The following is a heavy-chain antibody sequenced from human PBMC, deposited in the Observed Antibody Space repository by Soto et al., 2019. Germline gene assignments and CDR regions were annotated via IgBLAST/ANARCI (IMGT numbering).Heavy chain of an antibody. CDR2: IYPGDSDT. V-gene: IGHV5-51*01. J-gene: IGHJ4*02. Sequence: GESLKISCKGSGYSFTSYWIGWVRQMPGKGLEWMGIIYPGDSDTRYSPSFQGQVTISADKSISTAYLQWSSLKASDTAMYYCARQEITMVRGVTTDYWGQGTLVTVSS. D-gene: IGHD3-10*01. CDR3: ARQEITMVRGVTTDY. CDR1: GYSFTSYW.